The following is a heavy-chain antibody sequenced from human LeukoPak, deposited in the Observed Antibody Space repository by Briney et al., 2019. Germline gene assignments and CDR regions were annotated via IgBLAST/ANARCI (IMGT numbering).Heavy chain of an antibody. CDR2: TYYRSKWYN. CDR3: AKAYYDFWSGYLYYYGMDV. D-gene: IGHD3-3*01. J-gene: IGHJ6*02. V-gene: IGHV6-1*01. CDR1: GDSVSSNSAA. Sequence: SQTLSLTCAISGDSVSSNSAAWNWIRQSPSRGLEWLGRTYYRSKWYNDYAVSVKSRITINPDTSKNQLSLQLNSVTPEDTAVYYCAKAYYDFWSGYLYYYGMDVWGQGTTVTVSS.